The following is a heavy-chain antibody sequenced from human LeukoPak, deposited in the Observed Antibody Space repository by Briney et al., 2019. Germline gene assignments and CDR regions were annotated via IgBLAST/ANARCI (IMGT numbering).Heavy chain of an antibody. Sequence: PSGTLSLTCAVSGGSLNSTNWWSWVRQAPGKGLEWIGEIYHSGTTSYNPSLKSRVSISVDKSKNQFSLKLNSVTAADTAVYYCARDKSRTYGSADAFDIWGQGTMVTVSS. V-gene: IGHV4-4*02. D-gene: IGHD3-10*01. CDR3: ARDKSRTYGSADAFDI. CDR1: GGSLNSTNW. CDR2: IYHSGTT. J-gene: IGHJ3*02.